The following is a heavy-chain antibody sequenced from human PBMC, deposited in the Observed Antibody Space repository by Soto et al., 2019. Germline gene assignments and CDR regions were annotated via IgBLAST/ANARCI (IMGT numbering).Heavy chain of an antibody. CDR3: ARGIWTMTRGSYYFDN. CDR2: INAGNGHT. Sequence: ASVKVSCKASGYTFTSYGISWVRQAPGQRLEWMGWINAGNGHTRYSQRFQDRLTITRDTSATTMYMELSSLRSEDTAVYYCARGIWTMTRGSYYFDNWGQGTLVTVSS. V-gene: IGHV1-3*01. CDR1: GYTFTSYG. D-gene: IGHD3-10*01. J-gene: IGHJ4*02.